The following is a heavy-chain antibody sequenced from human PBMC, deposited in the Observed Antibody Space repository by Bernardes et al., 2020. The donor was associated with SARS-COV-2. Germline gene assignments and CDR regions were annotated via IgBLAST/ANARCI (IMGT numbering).Heavy chain of an antibody. CDR2: IRHEGSET. CDR1: GFTLGSHW. D-gene: IGHD3-3*01. J-gene: IGHJ4*02. CDR3: ARVQSDHYDFWKGQPNKDFDD. V-gene: IGHV3-7*01. Sequence: GGSLRLSCAATGFTLGSHWMTWVRQPPGKGLEWVANIRHEGSETYYVDSVKGRFIISRDNAESSVFLQMNSLRAEDTAVYYCARVQSDHYDFWKGQPNKDFDDWGQGTTVSVSS.